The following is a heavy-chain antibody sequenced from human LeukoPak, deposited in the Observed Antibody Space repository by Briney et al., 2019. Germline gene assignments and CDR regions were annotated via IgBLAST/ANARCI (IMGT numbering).Heavy chain of an antibody. CDR1: GGSISSYY. V-gene: IGHV4-59*12. CDR3: ARDPIGVVVPAATPGFYDY. J-gene: IGHJ4*02. CDR2: FYYSGST. Sequence: PSETLSLTCTVSGGSISSYYWSWIRQPPGKGLEWIGYFYYSGSTNYNPSLKSRVTTSSHTPKNQFSLKLSSVTAADTAVYYCARDPIGVVVPAATPGFYDYWGQGTLVTVSS. D-gene: IGHD2-2*01.